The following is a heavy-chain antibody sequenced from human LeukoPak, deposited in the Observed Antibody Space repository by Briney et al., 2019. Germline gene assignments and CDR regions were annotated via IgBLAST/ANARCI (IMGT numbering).Heavy chain of an antibody. J-gene: IGHJ6*04. CDR1: GFTFSSYA. V-gene: IGHV3-23*01. Sequence: GGSLRLSCAASGFTFSSYAMSWVRQAPGKGLEWVSAISGSGGSTYYGDSVKGRFTISRDNSKNTLYLQMKSLRAEDTAVYYCAKSEGHGSGSLDVWGKGTTVTVPS. CDR3: AKSEGHGSGSLDV. CDR2: ISGSGGST. D-gene: IGHD3-10*01.